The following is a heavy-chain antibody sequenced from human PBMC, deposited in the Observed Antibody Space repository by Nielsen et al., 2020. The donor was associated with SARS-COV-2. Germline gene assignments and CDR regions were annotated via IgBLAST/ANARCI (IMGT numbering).Heavy chain of an antibody. D-gene: IGHD6-19*01. CDR1: GFTFSDYY. CDR3: AKFGIAVAGRRPYYFDY. J-gene: IGHJ4*02. Sequence: GESLKISCAASGFTFSDYYMSWIRQAPGKGLEWVSYISSSSSYTNYADSVKGRFTISRDNSKNTLYLQMNSLRAEDTAVYYCAKFGIAVAGRRPYYFDYWGQGTLVTVSS. V-gene: IGHV3-11*03. CDR2: ISSSSSYT.